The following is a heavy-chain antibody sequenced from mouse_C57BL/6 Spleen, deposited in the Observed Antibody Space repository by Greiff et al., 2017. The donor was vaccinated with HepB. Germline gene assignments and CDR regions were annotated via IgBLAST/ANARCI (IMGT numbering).Heavy chain of an antibody. J-gene: IGHJ3*01. V-gene: IGHV1-9*01. CDR2: ILPGSGST. Sequence: QVQLQQSGAELMKPGASVKLSCKATGYTFTGYWIEWVKQRPGHGLEWIGEILPGSGSTNYNEKFKGKATFTADTSSNTAYMRLSSLTTEDSAIEYCARNEGYPAWFAYWGQGTLVTVSA. CDR1: GYTFTGYW. CDR3: ARNEGYPAWFAY. D-gene: IGHD2-14*01.